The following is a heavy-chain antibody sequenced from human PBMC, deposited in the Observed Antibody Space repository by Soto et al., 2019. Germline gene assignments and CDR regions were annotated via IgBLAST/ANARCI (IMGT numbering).Heavy chain of an antibody. V-gene: IGHV4-59*12. J-gene: IGHJ6*02. D-gene: IGHD3-10*01. Sequence: SETLSLTCTVSGGSISSYYWSWIRQPPGKGPEWIGYVHDSWGSHYNPSLKSRVTISLDTSKNQFSLKLSSVTATDTAVYYCARGGNSYGSGSYYRHYYYGMDVWGQGTTVTVSS. CDR1: GGSISSYY. CDR2: VHDSWGS. CDR3: ARGGNSYGSGSYYRHYYYGMDV.